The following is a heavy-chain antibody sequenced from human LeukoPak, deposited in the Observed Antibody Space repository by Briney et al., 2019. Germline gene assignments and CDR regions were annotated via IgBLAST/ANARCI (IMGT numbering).Heavy chain of an antibody. CDR1: GYSFTSHW. CDR2: IYPGDSDT. D-gene: IGHD6-19*01. CDR3: ARGDNSGWYFFDY. J-gene: IGHJ4*02. V-gene: IGHV5-51*01. Sequence: GESLKISCKASGYSFTSHWIGWVRQMPGKGLEWMGIIYPGDSDTRYSPSFQGQVTTSADKSISTAYLQWSTLQAPDTAMYYCARGDNSGWYFFDYWGQGTLVTVSS.